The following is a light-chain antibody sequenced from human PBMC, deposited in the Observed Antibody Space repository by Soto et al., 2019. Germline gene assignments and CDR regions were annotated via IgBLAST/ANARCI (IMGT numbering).Light chain of an antibody. CDR1: QSTSSY. Sequence: DIQMTPSPSTLSASVGDRVTITCRASQSTSSYLAWYQQKPGKAPKLLIYQASSLESGVPSRFSGSGSGTEFTLTISSLQSEDFAVYYCQQYNNYPRTFGQGTKVDIK. J-gene: IGKJ1*01. CDR2: QAS. V-gene: IGKV1-5*03. CDR3: QQYNNYPRT.